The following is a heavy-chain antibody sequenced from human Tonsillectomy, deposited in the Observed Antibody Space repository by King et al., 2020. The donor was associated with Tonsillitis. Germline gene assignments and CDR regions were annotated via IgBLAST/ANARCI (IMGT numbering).Heavy chain of an antibody. CDR3: AAGGTVY. Sequence: VQLQQWGAGLLKPSETLSLTCAVYGGSFSGYYWSWIRQPPGKGLEWIGEINHSGSTNYNPSLKSRVTISVDTPKNKFSLKLSSGPAADTAVLPLAAGGTVYWGQGTLVTVSS. D-gene: IGHD3-16*01. V-gene: IGHV4-34*01. J-gene: IGHJ4*02. CDR2: INHSGST. CDR1: GGSFSGYY.